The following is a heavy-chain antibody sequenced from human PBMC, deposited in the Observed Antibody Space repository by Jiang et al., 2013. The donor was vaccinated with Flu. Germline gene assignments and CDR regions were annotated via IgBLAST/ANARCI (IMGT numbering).Heavy chain of an antibody. CDR3: ATANLYNWFDP. Sequence: GETIYAQKFQGRVTMTEDTSTDTAYMELSSLRSEDTAVYYCATANLYNWFDPWGQGTLVTVSS. J-gene: IGHJ5*02. D-gene: IGHD1-14*01. CDR2: GET. V-gene: IGHV1-24*01.